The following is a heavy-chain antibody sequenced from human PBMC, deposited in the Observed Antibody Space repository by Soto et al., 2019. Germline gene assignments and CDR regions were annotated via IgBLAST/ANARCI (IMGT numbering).Heavy chain of an antibody. V-gene: IGHV3-23*01. D-gene: IGHD3-22*01. CDR3: AKDGYYYDSSGYYTYYFDY. Sequence: PGGSLRLSCAASGFTFSSYAMSWVRQAPGKGLDWVSAISGSGGSTYYADSVKGRFTISRDNSKNTLYLQMNSLRAEDTAVYYCAKDGYYYDSSGYYTYYFDYWGQGTLVTVSS. CDR2: ISGSGGST. CDR1: GFTFSSYA. J-gene: IGHJ4*02.